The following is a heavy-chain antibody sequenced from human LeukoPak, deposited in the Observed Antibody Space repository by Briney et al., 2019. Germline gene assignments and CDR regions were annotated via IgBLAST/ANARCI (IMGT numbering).Heavy chain of an antibody. CDR1: GGTFSSYA. V-gene: IGHV1-69*01. Sequence: ASVKVSCKASGGTFSSYAISWVRQAPGQGLEWMGGIIPIFGTANYAQKFQGRVTITADESTSTAYMELSSLRSEDTAVYYCASTFADYCGGDCYPYYFDYWGQGTLVTVSS. CDR2: IIPIFGTA. D-gene: IGHD2-21*02. J-gene: IGHJ4*02. CDR3: ASTFADYCGGDCYPYYFDY.